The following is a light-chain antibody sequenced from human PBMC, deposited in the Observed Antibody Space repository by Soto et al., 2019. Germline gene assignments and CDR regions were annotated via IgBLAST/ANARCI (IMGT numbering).Light chain of an antibody. CDR2: AAS. CDR1: QSIFNF. J-gene: IGKJ1*01. V-gene: IGKV1-39*01. CDR3: QQSHSAPWT. Sequence: DIQMAQSPSSLSASVGERVTISCRASQSIFNFLNWYQQKPGKAPRLLIYAASSLQSGVPSRFSGSGSETDFTLTISSLQPEDFASYFCQQSHSAPWTFGQGTKVDIK.